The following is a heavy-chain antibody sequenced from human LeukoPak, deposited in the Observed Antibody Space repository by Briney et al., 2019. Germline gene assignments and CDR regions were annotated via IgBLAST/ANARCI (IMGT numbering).Heavy chain of an antibody. CDR1: GVPVSSQY. Sequence: GGALRISCAASGVPVSSQYMSWGRQAPGKGVGWVSVIYSGGSTFYADSVKGRFTISRDNSKNTVYLQMNSLRAEDTAVYYCARGSYSSGWFLPNDYWGQGTLVTVSS. D-gene: IGHD6-19*01. V-gene: IGHV3-53*01. CDR3: ARGSYSSGWFLPNDY. CDR2: IYSGGST. J-gene: IGHJ4*02.